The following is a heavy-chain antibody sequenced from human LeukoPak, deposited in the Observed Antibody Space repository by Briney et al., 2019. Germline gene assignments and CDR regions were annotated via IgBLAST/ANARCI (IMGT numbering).Heavy chain of an antibody. Sequence: GASVKVSCKASGYTFTSYGISWVRQAPEQGLEWMGWISAYNGNTNYAQKFQGRVIMTTDTSTNTAYLDLRSLRSDDTAVYYCARAGFGDLIAGPDYWGQGTLVTVSS. CDR1: GYTFTSYG. CDR2: ISAYNGNT. CDR3: ARAGFGDLIAGPDY. D-gene: IGHD3-10*01. J-gene: IGHJ4*02. V-gene: IGHV1-18*01.